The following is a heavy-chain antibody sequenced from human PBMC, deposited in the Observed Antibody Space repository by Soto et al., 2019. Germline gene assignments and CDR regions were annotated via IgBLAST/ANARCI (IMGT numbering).Heavy chain of an antibody. Sequence: ASVKVSFKVSGYTLTELSMHWVRQAPGKGLEWMGGFDPEDGETIYAQKFQGRVTMTEDTSTDTAYMELSSLRSEDTAVYYCATGTAPTTHFDYWGQGTLVTVSS. D-gene: IGHD1-7*01. J-gene: IGHJ4*02. CDR3: ATGTAPTTHFDY. CDR1: GYTLTELS. V-gene: IGHV1-24*01. CDR2: FDPEDGET.